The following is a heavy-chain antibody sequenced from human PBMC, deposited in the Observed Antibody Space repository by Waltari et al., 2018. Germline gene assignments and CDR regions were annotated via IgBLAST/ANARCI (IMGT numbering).Heavy chain of an antibody. Sequence: QVQLVQSGAEVKKPGSSVKVSCKASGGTFSSYAISWFRQAPGPGLEWMGGIIPIFGTANYAQKFQGRVTITADESASTAYMELSSLRSDDTAVYYCAREDREGLTTWYYGMDVWGQGTTVTVSS. V-gene: IGHV1-69*01. D-gene: IGHD3-22*01. CDR1: GGTFSSYA. CDR2: IIPIFGTA. CDR3: AREDREGLTTWYYGMDV. J-gene: IGHJ6*02.